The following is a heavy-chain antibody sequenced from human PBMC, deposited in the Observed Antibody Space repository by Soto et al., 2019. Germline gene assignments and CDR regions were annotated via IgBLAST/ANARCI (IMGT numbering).Heavy chain of an antibody. CDR3: TTDPEQWPTYYYYGMDV. CDR1: GFTFSNAW. D-gene: IGHD6-19*01. V-gene: IGHV3-15*07. CDR2: IKSKTDGGTT. Sequence: PGGSLRLSCAASGFTFSNAWMNWVRQAPGKGLEWVGRIKSKTDGGTTDYAAPVKGRFTISRDDSKNTLYLQMNSLKTEDTAVYYCTTDPEQWPTYYYYGMDVWGQGTTATVPS. J-gene: IGHJ6*02.